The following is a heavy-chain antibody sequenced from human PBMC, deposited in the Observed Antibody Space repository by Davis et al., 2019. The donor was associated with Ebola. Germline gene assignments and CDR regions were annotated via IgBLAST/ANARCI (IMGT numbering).Heavy chain of an antibody. Sequence: GGSLRLSCAASGFTVSSNYMSWVRQAPGQGLEWVSVFYSGGSTYYADSVKGRFTISRDNSKNTLYLQMNSLRAEDTAVYYCATTVTTINAFDIWGQGTMVTVSS. CDR2: FYSGGST. CDR1: GFTVSSNY. J-gene: IGHJ3*02. CDR3: ATTVTTINAFDI. D-gene: IGHD4-11*01. V-gene: IGHV3-53*01.